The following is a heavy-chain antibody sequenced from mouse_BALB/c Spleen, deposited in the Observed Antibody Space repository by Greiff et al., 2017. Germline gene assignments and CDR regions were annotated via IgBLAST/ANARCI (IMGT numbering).Heavy chain of an antibody. V-gene: IGHV1S29*02. D-gene: IGHD1-1*01. CDR2: IYPYNGGT. Sequence: EVQLQESGPELVKPGASVKISCKASGYTFTDYNMHWVKQSHGKSLEWIGYIYPYNGGTGYNQKFKSKATLTVDNSSSTAYMELRSLTSEDSAVYYCVGYYYGSSPYYFDYWGQGTTLTVSA. J-gene: IGHJ2*01. CDR3: VGYYYGSSPYYFDY. CDR1: GYTFTDYN.